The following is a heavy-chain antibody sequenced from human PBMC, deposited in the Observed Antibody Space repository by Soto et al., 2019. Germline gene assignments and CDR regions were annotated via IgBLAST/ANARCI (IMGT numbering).Heavy chain of an antibody. Sequence: ASVKVSCKASGYTFTDYFVHWVRQAPGQGLEWMGYINPKRGDTKFAPKFQDRVTLTRDTSITTAYMDLRRLTSDDTAVYYCASWSGASGSYTAFTSWGPGTLVTVSS. D-gene: IGHD3-10*01. V-gene: IGHV1-2*02. CDR3: ASWSGASGSYTAFTS. CDR1: GYTFTDYF. CDR2: INPKRGDT. J-gene: IGHJ5*02.